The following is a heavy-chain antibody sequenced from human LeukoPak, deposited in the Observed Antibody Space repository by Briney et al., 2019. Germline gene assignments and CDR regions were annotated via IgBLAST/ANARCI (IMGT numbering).Heavy chain of an antibody. CDR3: ARGTADCSGGSCFWSLRDYYSMDV. CDR2: IKQDGREK. J-gene: IGHJ6*02. V-gene: IGHV3-7*01. D-gene: IGHD2-15*01. CDR1: GFTFSSYW. Sequence: SGGSLRLSCAASGFTFSSYWMSRVRQAPGKGLEWVANIKQDGREKYYVDSVKGRFTISRDNAKNSLYLQVNSLRAEDTAVYYCARGTADCSGGSCFWSLRDYYSMDVWGQGTTVTVSS.